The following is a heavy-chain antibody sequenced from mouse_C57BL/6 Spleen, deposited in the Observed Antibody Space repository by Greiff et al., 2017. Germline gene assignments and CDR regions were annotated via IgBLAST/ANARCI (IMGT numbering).Heavy chain of an antibody. J-gene: IGHJ2*01. CDR3: ARGSLYYGSSPGYFDY. CDR1: GYTFTDYN. Sequence: EVQLQQSGPELVKPGASVKIPCKASGYTFTDYNMDWVKQSHGKSLEWIGDINPNNGGTIYNQKFKGKATLTVDKSSSTAYMELRSLTSEDTAVYYCARGSLYYGSSPGYFDYWGQGTTLTVSS. D-gene: IGHD1-1*01. V-gene: IGHV1-18*01. CDR2: INPNNGGT.